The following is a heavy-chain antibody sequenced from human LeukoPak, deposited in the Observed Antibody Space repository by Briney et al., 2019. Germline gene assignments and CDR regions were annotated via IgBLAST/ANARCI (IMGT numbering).Heavy chain of an antibody. V-gene: IGHV4-34*01. CDR3: ARNAVPGYFDY. CDR2: INHSGST. J-gene: IGHJ4*02. Sequence: EASETLSLTCAVYGGSFSGYYWSWIRQPPGKGLEWIGEINHSGSTNYNPSLKSRVTISVDTSKNQFSLKLSSVTAADTAVYYCARNAVPGYFDYWGQGTLVSVSS. D-gene: IGHD3-10*01. CDR1: GGSFSGYY.